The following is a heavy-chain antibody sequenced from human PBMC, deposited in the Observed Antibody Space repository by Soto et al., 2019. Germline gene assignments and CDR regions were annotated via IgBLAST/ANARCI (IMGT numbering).Heavy chain of an antibody. CDR3: ARGGVKGTTSRGQVYN. D-gene: IGHD1-7*01. J-gene: IGHJ4*02. CDR1: GFTFSDYY. V-gene: IGHV3-11*06. CDR2: ISSSSDST. Sequence: QVQVVESGGGLVKPGGSLRLSCAASGFTFSDYYMSWIRQAPGKGLEWVSFISSSSDSTKYADSVKGRFTITRDNAKNSLYLQLNSLRAADTAVYYCARGGVKGTTSRGQVYNWGQGTLVTVSS.